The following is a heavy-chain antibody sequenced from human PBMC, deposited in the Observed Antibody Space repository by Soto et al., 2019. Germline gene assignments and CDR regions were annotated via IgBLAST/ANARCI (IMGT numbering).Heavy chain of an antibody. CDR3: ARDARYSSGWYFDY. Sequence: GGSLRLSCAASGFTFSSYWMSWVRQAPGKGLEWVANIKQDGSEKYYVDSVKGRFTISRDNAKNSLYLQMNSLRAEDTAVYYCARDARYSSGWYFDYWGQGTLVTVSS. J-gene: IGHJ4*02. CDR1: GFTFSSYW. D-gene: IGHD6-19*01. V-gene: IGHV3-7*01. CDR2: IKQDGSEK.